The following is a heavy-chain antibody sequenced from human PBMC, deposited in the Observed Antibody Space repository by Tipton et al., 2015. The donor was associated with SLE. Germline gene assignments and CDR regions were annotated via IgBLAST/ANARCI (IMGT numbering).Heavy chain of an antibody. CDR2: IYHSGST. D-gene: IGHD3-22*01. Sequence: TLSLTCAVSGYSISNGYYWGWIRQPPGKGLEWIGSIYHSGSTYYNPSLKSRVTISVDTSRNQFSLKLSSVTAADTAVYYCARDAYYYDSSGLDWGQGTLVTVSS. CDR1: GYSISNGYY. CDR3: ARDAYYYDSSGLD. V-gene: IGHV4-38-2*02. J-gene: IGHJ4*02.